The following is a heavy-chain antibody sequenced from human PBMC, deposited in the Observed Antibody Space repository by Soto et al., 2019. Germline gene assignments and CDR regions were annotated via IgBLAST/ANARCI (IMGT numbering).Heavy chain of an antibody. Sequence: EVQLLESGGGLVQPGGSLRLSCAASGFTFSSYAMSWVRQAPGKGLEWVSAISGSGGSTYHADSVKGRFTISRDNSKNTLYLQMNSLRAEDRAVYYCETEPYGGNTYYFDYWGQGTLVTVSS. CDR3: ETEPYGGNTYYFDY. J-gene: IGHJ4*02. D-gene: IGHD2-15*01. CDR1: GFTFSSYA. CDR2: ISGSGGST. V-gene: IGHV3-23*01.